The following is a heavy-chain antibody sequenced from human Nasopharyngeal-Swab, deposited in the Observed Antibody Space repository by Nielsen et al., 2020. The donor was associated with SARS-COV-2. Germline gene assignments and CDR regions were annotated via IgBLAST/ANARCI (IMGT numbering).Heavy chain of an antibody. Sequence: ASVKVSCKASGYTFTSYYMHWVRQAPGQGLEWMGIINPSGGSTSYAQKFQGRVTMTRDTSTCTVYMELSSLRSEDTAVYYCARVGYSYGLNWYFDLWGRGTLVTVSS. D-gene: IGHD5-18*01. CDR3: ARVGYSYGLNWYFDL. CDR1: GYTFTSYY. J-gene: IGHJ2*01. V-gene: IGHV1-46*01. CDR2: INPSGGST.